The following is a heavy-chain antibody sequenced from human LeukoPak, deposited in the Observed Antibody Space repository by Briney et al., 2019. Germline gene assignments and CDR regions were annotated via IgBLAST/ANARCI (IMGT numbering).Heavy chain of an antibody. CDR3: ARAPGGSDPGGVN. CDR2: IYSGGST. J-gene: IGHJ4*02. D-gene: IGHD3-16*02. V-gene: IGHV3-53*01. Sequence: GGSLRLSCAASGFTVSSNYMSWVRQAPGKGLEWVSTIYSGGSTYYAESVKGRFTISRDNSKNTLYLQMNSLRAEDTAVYYCARAPGGSDPGGVNWGQGTLVTVSS. CDR1: GFTVSSNY.